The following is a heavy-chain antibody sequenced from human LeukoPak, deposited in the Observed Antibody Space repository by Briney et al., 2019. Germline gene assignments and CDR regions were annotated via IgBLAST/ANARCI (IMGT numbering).Heavy chain of an antibody. CDR3: ARADPIAAAGELDY. V-gene: IGHV4-4*07. CDR2: IYTSGST. D-gene: IGHD6-13*01. J-gene: IGHJ4*02. Sequence: SETLSLTCTVSGGSISSYYWSWIRQPAGKGLEWIGRIYTSGSTNYNPSLKSRVTMSVDTSKNQFSLKLSSVTAADTAVYYCARADPIAAAGELDYWGQGTLVTVSS. CDR1: GGSISSYY.